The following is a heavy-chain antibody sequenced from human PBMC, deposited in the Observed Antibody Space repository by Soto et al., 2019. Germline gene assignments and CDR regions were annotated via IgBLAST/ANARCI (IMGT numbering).Heavy chain of an antibody. V-gene: IGHV1-3*01. CDR3: AREMELERPGNWLDP. CDR2: INAGNGNT. D-gene: IGHD1-1*01. Sequence: QVQLVQSGAEVKKPGASVKVSCKASGYTFTSYAMHWVRQAPGQRLEWMGWINAGNGNTKYSQKFQGRVTITRDTSASTAYMELSSLRPEDTAVYYCAREMELERPGNWLDPWGQGTLVTVSS. J-gene: IGHJ5*02. CDR1: GYTFTSYA.